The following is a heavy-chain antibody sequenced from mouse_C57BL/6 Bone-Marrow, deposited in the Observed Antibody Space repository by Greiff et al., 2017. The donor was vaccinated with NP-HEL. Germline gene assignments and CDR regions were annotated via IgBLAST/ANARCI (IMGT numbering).Heavy chain of an antibody. CDR3: ATNYYGSTRYAMDY. V-gene: IGHV5-12*01. J-gene: IGHJ4*01. CDR1: GFTFSDYY. Sequence: EVKLVESGGGLVQPGGSQKLSCAASGFTFSDYYMYWVRQTPEKRLEWVAYISNGGGSTYYPDTVKGRFTISRDNAKNTLYLQMSRLKSEDTAMYYCATNYYGSTRYAMDYWGQGTSVTVSS. D-gene: IGHD1-1*01. CDR2: ISNGGGST.